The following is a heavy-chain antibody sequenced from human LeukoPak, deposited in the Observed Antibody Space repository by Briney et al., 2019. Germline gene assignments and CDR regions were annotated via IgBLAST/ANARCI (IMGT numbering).Heavy chain of an antibody. D-gene: IGHD3-10*01. CDR2: FDPEDGET. J-gene: IGHJ4*02. V-gene: IGHV1-24*01. Sequence: EASVKVSCKVSGYTLTELSMHWVRQAPGRGLEWMGGFDPEDGETIYAQKFQGRVTMTEDTSTDTAYMELSSLRSEDTAVYYCATVYYYGSASYEYYFDYWGQGTLVTVSS. CDR3: ATVYYYGSASYEYYFDY. CDR1: GYTLTELS.